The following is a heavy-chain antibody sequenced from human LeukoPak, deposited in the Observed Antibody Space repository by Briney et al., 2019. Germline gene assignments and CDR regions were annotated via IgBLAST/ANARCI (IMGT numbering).Heavy chain of an antibody. J-gene: IGHJ4*02. CDR2: ISSSSSYI. CDR1: GSTFSSYS. Sequence: GGSLRLSCAASGSTFSSYSMNWVRPAPGKGLEWVSSISSSSSYIYYADSVKGRFTISRDNAKNSLYLQMNSLRAEDTAVYYCARDGPSSSPYYFDYWGQGTLVTVSS. D-gene: IGHD6-6*01. CDR3: ARDGPSSSPYYFDY. V-gene: IGHV3-21*01.